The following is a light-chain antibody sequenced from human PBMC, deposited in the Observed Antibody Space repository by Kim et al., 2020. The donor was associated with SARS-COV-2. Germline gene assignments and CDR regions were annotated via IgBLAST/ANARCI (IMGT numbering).Light chain of an antibody. V-gene: IGKV3-20*01. CDR2: GAS. CDR3: QQYGGSPWT. CDR1: QTIRGNY. J-gene: IGKJ1*01. Sequence: PPGHRPTLSCTASQTIRGNYLAWYPPTPGQAPRVLIHGASSRATGIPDRFSGSGSGTDFTLTISRLEPEDFAVYYCQQYGGSPWTFGHGAKVDIK.